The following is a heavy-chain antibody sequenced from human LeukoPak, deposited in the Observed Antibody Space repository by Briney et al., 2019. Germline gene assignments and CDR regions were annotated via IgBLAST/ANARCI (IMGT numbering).Heavy chain of an antibody. J-gene: IGHJ5*02. Sequence: SETLSLNCTVSGYSISSGYYWGWIRQSPGKGLEWIGNVWHSGSTYYNPSLKSRITISVDTSKNQFSLKLSSVTAADTAVYYCARVWFGELLGANWFDPWGQGTLVTVSS. D-gene: IGHD3-10*01. V-gene: IGHV4-38-2*02. CDR1: GYSISSGYY. CDR3: ARVWFGELLGANWFDP. CDR2: VWHSGST.